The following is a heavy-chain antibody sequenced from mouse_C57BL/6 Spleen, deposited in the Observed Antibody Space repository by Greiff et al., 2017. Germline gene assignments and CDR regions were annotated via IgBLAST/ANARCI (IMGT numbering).Heavy chain of an antibody. D-gene: IGHD3-1*01. CDR1: GYSITSGYY. CDR2: ISYDGSN. J-gene: IGHJ2*01. V-gene: IGHV3-6*01. Sequence: EVKLQESGPGLVKPSQSLSLTCSVTGYSITSGYYWNWIRQFPGNKLEWMGYISYDGSNNYNPSLKNRISITRDTSKNQFFLKLNSVTTEDTATYYCARDREDYFDYWGQGTTLTVSS. CDR3: ARDREDYFDY.